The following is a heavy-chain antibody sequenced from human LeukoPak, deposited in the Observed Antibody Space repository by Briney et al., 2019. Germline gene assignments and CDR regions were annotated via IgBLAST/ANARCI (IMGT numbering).Heavy chain of an antibody. D-gene: IGHD3-10*01. CDR2: IYYSGST. J-gene: IGHJ3*02. Sequence: SETLSLTCTVSGYSISSGYYWGWIRQPPGKGLEWIGYIYYSGSTNYNPSLKSRVTISVDTSKNQFSLKLSSVTAADTAVYYCAREGRTWFGELLDAFDIWGQGTMVTVSS. CDR1: GYSISSGYY. CDR3: AREGRTWFGELLDAFDI. V-gene: IGHV4-61*01.